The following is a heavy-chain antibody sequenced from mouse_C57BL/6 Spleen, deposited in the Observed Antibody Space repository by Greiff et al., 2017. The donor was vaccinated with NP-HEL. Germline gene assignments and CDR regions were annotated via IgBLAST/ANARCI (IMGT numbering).Heavy chain of an antibody. CDR2: IWSGGST. D-gene: IGHD1-1*01. CDR3: ARNTGSRRDYYAMDY. V-gene: IGHV2-2*01. CDR1: GFSLTSYG. J-gene: IGHJ4*01. Sequence: QVQLKESGPGLVQPSQSLSITCTVSGFSLTSYGVHWVRQSPGKGLEWLGVIWSGGSTDYNAAFISRLSISKDNSKSQVFFKMNSLQADDTAIYYCARNTGSRRDYYAMDYWGQGTSVTVSS.